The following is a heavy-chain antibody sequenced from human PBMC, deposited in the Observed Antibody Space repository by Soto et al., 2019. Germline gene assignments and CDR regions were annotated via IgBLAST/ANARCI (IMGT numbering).Heavy chain of an antibody. CDR2: IYYSGKT. CDR1: GGSIGSSGFY. V-gene: IGHV4-39*01. D-gene: IGHD6-19*01. J-gene: IGHJ4*02. CDR3: ARHQVSVARIDY. Sequence: QLQLQESGPGLVKPSETLSLTCTVSGGSIGSSGFYWGWIRQPPGKGLEWSGRIYYSGKTYYKPSFKSRVTISVDTSKNQFSLKLSSVTAADPAVYYCARHQVSVARIDYWGQGTLVTVSS.